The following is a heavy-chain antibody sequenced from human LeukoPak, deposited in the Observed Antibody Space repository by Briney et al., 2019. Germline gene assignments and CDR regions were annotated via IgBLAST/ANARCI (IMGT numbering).Heavy chain of an antibody. CDR1: GFTFSTYA. CDR2: ISGSGDST. V-gene: IGHV3-23*01. J-gene: IGHJ5*02. D-gene: IGHD2-15*01. CDR3: AKDSCSGGSCYSPDWFDP. Sequence: PGGSLRLSCAASGFTFSTYAMSWVRQAPGKGLEWVSTISGSGDSTYYADSVKGRFTISRDNSKNTLYLQMNSLRAEDTAVYYCAKDSCSGGSCYSPDWFDPWGQGTLVTVSS.